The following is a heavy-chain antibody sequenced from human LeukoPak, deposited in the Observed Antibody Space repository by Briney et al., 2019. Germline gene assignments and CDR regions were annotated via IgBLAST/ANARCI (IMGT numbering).Heavy chain of an antibody. CDR2: IYYSGST. J-gene: IGHJ4*02. Sequence: SETLSLTCTVSGGSISSYYWSWIRQPPGKGLEWIGYIYYSGSTNYNPSLKSRVTISVDTSKNQFSLKLSSVTAADTAVYYCARGGSIAARGAYYFDYWGQGTLATVSS. V-gene: IGHV4-59*01. CDR1: GGSISSYY. CDR3: ARGGSIAARGAYYFDY. D-gene: IGHD6-6*01.